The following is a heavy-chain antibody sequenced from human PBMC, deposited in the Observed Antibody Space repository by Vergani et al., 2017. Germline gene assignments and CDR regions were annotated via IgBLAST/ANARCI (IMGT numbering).Heavy chain of an antibody. D-gene: IGHD2-21*01. CDR2: INPIDSKI. J-gene: IGHJ4*02. Sequence: EVQLVQSGAEVKKPGESLKISCKGSGYKFTNYWIGWVRQMSGKGLQWMGNINPIDSKIAYSPSFQGQAIMSLDKSITTAYLQWRSLKASDTAIYYCTRHVPCGDGACLHFDHWGQGTQVTVSS. CDR1: GYKFTNYW. CDR3: TRHVPCGDGACLHFDH. V-gene: IGHV5-51*01.